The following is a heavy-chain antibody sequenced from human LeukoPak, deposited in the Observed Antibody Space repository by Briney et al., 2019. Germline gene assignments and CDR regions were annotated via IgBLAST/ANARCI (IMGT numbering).Heavy chain of an antibody. CDR1: GDSISSNSYY. Sequence: PSETLSLTCTVSGDSISSNSYYWGWIRQPPGKGLEWIGSIYCSGSTYYNSSLKSRVTISVDTSKNQFSLRLSSVTAADTAVYYCATLYYYYYYMDVWGKGTTVTVSS. CDR3: ATLYYYYYYMDV. CDR2: IYCSGST. J-gene: IGHJ6*03. V-gene: IGHV4-39*01. D-gene: IGHD2/OR15-2a*01.